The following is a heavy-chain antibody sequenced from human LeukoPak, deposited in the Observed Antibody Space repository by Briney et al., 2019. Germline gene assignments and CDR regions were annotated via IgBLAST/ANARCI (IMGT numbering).Heavy chain of an antibody. Sequence: GGSLRLSCAASGFTFSSYSMNWVRQAPGKGLEWVSSISSSSSYIYYADSVKGRFTISRDNAKNSLYLQMNSLRAEDTAVYYCARGAYDFWSGYYLRVSPFDYWGQGTLVTVSS. V-gene: IGHV3-21*01. D-gene: IGHD3-3*01. J-gene: IGHJ4*02. CDR3: ARGAYDFWSGYYLRVSPFDY. CDR1: GFTFSSYS. CDR2: ISSSSSYI.